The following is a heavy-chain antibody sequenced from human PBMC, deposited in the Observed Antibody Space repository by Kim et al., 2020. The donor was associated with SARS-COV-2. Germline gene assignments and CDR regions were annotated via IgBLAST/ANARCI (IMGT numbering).Heavy chain of an antibody. D-gene: IGHD2-2*01. V-gene: IGHV3-23*01. CDR1: GFTFSSYA. CDR3: AKDGTSSKDYYYGMDV. CDR2: ISGSGGST. Sequence: GGSLRLSCAASGFTFSSYAMSWVRQAPGKGLEWVSAISGSGGSTYYADSVKGRFTISRDNSKNTLYLQMNSLRAEDTAVYYCAKDGTSSKDYYYGMDVWGHGNTFTVSS. J-gene: IGHJ6*02.